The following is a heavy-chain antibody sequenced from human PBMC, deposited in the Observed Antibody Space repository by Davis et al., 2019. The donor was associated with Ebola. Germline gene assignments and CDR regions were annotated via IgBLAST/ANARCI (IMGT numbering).Heavy chain of an antibody. D-gene: IGHD3-10*01. CDR2: INPSSGGT. J-gene: IGHJ6*04. V-gene: IGHV1-2*06. Sequence: ASVKVSCKASGYTFTGYYMHWVRQAPGQGLEWMGRINPSSGGTNYAQKFQGRVTMTRDTSISTAYMELSRLRSDDTAVYYCAREGRITMVREHRPYGMDVWGKGTTVTVSS. CDR3: AREGRITMVREHRPYGMDV. CDR1: GYTFTGYY.